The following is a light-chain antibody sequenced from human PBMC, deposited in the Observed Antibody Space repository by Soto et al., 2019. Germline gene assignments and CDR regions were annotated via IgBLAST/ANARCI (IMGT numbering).Light chain of an antibody. CDR3: SSYTISNSRQIV. CDR1: SSDVGGYHY. Sequence: QSALTQPASVSGSPGQSITISCTGTSSDVGGYHYVSWYQHHPGKAPKLLIYDVSNRPSGVSNRFSGSKSGNTASLTISGLQREDEVDYYCSSYTISNSRQIVFGTGTKLTVL. J-gene: IGLJ1*01. CDR2: DVS. V-gene: IGLV2-14*03.